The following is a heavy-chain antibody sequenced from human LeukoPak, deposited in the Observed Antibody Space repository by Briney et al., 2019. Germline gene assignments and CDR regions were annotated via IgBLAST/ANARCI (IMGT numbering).Heavy chain of an antibody. CDR2: IYYSGST. D-gene: IGHD3-3*01. J-gene: IGHJ5*02. CDR3: AKGNYDFPVQFDP. V-gene: IGHV4-59*11. CDR1: GGSISSHY. Sequence: SETLTLTCTVSGGSISSHYWSWIRQPPGKGLEWIGYIYYSGSTNYNPSLKSRVTISVDTSKNQFSLKLSSVTAADTAVYYCAKGNYDFPVQFDPWGQGTLVTVSS.